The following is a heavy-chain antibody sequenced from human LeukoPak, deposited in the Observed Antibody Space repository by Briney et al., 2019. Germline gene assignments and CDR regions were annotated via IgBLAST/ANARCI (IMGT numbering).Heavy chain of an antibody. D-gene: IGHD3-22*01. Sequence: PGGSLRLSCAASGFTFSNYWMHWDRQAPGKGLVWVSRINTDGSRITYADSVKGRFTISRDNAMNTVYLQMNSLRAEDTAVYYCARVLSGSWDWFDPWGQGTLVTVSS. CDR1: GFTFSNYW. V-gene: IGHV3-74*01. CDR2: INTDGSRI. J-gene: IGHJ5*02. CDR3: ARVLSGSWDWFDP.